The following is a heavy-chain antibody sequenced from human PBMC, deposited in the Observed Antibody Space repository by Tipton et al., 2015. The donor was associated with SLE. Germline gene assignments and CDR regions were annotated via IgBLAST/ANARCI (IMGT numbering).Heavy chain of an antibody. CDR1: GFSFSGYA. CDR3: AGGTGAYFDH. V-gene: IGHV3-30*02. Sequence: SLRLSCAASGFSFSGYAMHWVRQAPGKGLEWVAFIRADGSNKDYADPVTGRFTISRDNSKNTLYFQMNRLRVEDTAVYYGAGGTGAYFDHWGQGTLVTVSS. J-gene: IGHJ4*02. CDR2: IRADGSNK. D-gene: IGHD3-16*01.